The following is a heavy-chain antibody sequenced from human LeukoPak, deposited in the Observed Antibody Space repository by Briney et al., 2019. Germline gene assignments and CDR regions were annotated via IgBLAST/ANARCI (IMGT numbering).Heavy chain of an antibody. Sequence: GGSLRLSCAASGFTFSSYSMNWVRQAPGKGLEWVSSISSSSYIYYADSVKGRFTISRDNAKNSLYLQMNSLRAEDTAVYYCARDRYGDYDFDYWGQGTLVTVSS. CDR3: ARDRYGDYDFDY. D-gene: IGHD4-17*01. V-gene: IGHV3-21*01. CDR1: GFTFSSYS. J-gene: IGHJ4*02. CDR2: ISSSSYI.